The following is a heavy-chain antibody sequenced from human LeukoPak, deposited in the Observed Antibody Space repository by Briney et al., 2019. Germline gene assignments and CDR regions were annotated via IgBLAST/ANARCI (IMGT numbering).Heavy chain of an antibody. CDR2: IYTSGST. CDR3: ARSSSSSWGWFDP. J-gene: IGHJ5*02. Sequence: PSEPLSLTCTVSGGSISSYYWSWIRQPAGKGLEWIGRIYTSGSTNYNPSLKSRVTISVDKSKNQFSLKLSSVTAADTAVYYCARSSSSSWGWFDPWGQGTLVTVSS. D-gene: IGHD6-13*01. V-gene: IGHV4-4*07. CDR1: GGSISSYY.